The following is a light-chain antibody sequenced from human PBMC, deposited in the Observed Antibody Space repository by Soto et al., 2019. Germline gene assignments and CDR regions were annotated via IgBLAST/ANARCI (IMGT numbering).Light chain of an antibody. J-gene: IGKJ1*01. Sequence: LGERRTLSYKASQSVPRSYLAWYQQKPGQAPRLLIYGTSSRATGIPDRFSGSGSETEFNIAYSRLQSEDHAVYSCLPYCRSRRLGQGTKVDIK. CDR1: QSVPRSY. CDR2: GTS. V-gene: IGKV3-20*01. CDR3: LPYCRSRR.